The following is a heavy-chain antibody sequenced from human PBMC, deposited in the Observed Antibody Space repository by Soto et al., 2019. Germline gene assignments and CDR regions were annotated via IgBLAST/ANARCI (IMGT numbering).Heavy chain of an antibody. CDR3: ARDQHSSGWYDY. V-gene: IGHV3-53*01. D-gene: IGHD6-19*01. CDR2: LFSGGDT. CDR1: GFVVSTSY. Sequence: GGSLRLSCAASGFVVSTSYMTWVRQAPGKGLEWVAVLFSGGDTFYADSVKDRFTVSRDVSKNTLYLQMDSLRGEDTGIYYCARDQHSSGWYDYWGQGTLVTVSS. J-gene: IGHJ4*02.